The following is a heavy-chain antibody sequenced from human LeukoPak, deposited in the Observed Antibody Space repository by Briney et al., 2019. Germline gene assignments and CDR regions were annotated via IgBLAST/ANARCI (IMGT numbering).Heavy chain of an antibody. D-gene: IGHD2-2*02. CDR1: GYTFTGYY. Sequence: ASVKVSCKASGYTFTGYYMHWVRQAPGQGLEWMGWISPNSGGTNYAQKFQGRVTMTRDTSISTAYMELSRLRSDDTAVYYCARDPIVVVPAAIRPRSNWFDPWGQGTLVTVSS. CDR2: ISPNSGGT. J-gene: IGHJ5*02. V-gene: IGHV1-2*02. CDR3: ARDPIVVVPAAIRPRSNWFDP.